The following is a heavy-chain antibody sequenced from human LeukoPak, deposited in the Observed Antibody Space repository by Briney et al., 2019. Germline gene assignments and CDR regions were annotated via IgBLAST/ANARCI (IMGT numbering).Heavy chain of an antibody. CDR2: ISGYNGKT. Sequence: ASVKVSCKASGYTFTRYGISWVRQAPGQGLEWMGWISGYNGKTNYAQKLQGRVTMTTDTSTSTAYMELRSLRSDDTAVYHCAREGSKAAGPREFDYWGQGTLVTVSS. V-gene: IGHV1-18*01. J-gene: IGHJ4*02. CDR3: AREGSKAAGPREFDY. D-gene: IGHD6-13*01. CDR1: GYTFTRYG.